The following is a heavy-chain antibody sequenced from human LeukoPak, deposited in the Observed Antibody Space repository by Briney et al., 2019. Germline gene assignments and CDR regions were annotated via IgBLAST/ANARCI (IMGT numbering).Heavy chain of an antibody. CDR2: IYYSGST. D-gene: IGHD2-2*01. J-gene: IGHJ5*02. CDR1: GGSISSGGYY. Sequence: SETLSLTCTVSGGSISSGGYYWSWIRQHPGKGLGWIGYIYYSGSTYYNPSLKSRVTISVDTSKNQFSLKLSSVTAADTAVYYCARARIVVVPAARTLRWFDPWGQGTLVTVSS. V-gene: IGHV4-31*03. CDR3: ARARIVVVPAARTLRWFDP.